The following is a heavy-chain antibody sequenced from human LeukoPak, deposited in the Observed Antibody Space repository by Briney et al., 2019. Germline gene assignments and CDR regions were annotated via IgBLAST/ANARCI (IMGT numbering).Heavy chain of an antibody. V-gene: IGHV4-39*01. CDR2: IYYSGST. Sequence: SETLSLTCTVSGGSISSSSYYWGWIRQPPGKGLEWIGSIYYSGSTYYNPSLKSRVTISVDTSKNQFSLKLRSVTAADTAVYYCARNSLDFTVTTGDSYDYWGQGTLVTVSS. CDR1: GGSISSSSYY. D-gene: IGHD4-17*01. CDR3: ARNSLDFTVTTGDSYDY. J-gene: IGHJ4*02.